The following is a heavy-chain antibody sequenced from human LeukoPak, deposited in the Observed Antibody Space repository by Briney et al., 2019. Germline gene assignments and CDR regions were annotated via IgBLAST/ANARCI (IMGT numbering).Heavy chain of an antibody. J-gene: IGHJ4*02. Sequence: PGGSLRLSCAAAGVTFRNYWMNWVRQAPGKGLEWLANTNEDGSEKYYVDSVRGRFTISRDNAKNALYLQINSLRAEDTAVYYCARDFGDWGQGTLVTVSS. CDR3: ARDFGD. CDR1: GVTFRNYW. CDR2: TNEDGSEK. V-gene: IGHV3-7*05. D-gene: IGHD3-3*01.